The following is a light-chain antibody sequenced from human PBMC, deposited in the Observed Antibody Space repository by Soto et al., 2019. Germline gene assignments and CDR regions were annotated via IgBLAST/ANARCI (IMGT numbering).Light chain of an antibody. CDR2: GAS. CDR1: QSISSR. V-gene: IGKV3-15*01. Sequence: EILMTQSPATLSVVAGERATLSCRASQSISSRLAWYQQKPGHAPRLLTYGASTRATGIPARFSGSGSGTEFTLTISSLQPDDFASYSCQHYGGMWTFGQGTKVDIK. CDR3: QHYGGMWT. J-gene: IGKJ1*01.